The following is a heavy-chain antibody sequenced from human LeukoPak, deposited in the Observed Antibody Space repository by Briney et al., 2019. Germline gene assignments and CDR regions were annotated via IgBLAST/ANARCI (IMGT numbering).Heavy chain of an antibody. CDR3: AKGGIQVSGIDEFDY. D-gene: IGHD5-18*01. CDR2: IGIRGDT. Sequence: GGSLTLSCAASGFTFIDYYMHWLRQAIGKGLEWVSAIGIRGDTHYSGSVKGRFTISRENAESSLYLQMNSLRAEDTAVYYCAKGGIQVSGIDEFDYWGKGTLVTVSS. CDR1: GFTFIDYY. J-gene: IGHJ4*02. V-gene: IGHV3-13*01.